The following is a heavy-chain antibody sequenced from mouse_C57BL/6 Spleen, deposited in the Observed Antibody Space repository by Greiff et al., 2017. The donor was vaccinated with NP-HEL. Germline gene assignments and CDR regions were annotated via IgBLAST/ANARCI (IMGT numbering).Heavy chain of an antibody. J-gene: IGHJ4*01. V-gene: IGHV5-17*01. CDR2: ISSGSSTI. CDR1: GFTFSDYG. CDR3: ARGGTVVPMDY. Sequence: EVNVVESGGGLVKPGGSLKLSCAASGFTFSDYGMHWVRQAPEKGLEWVAYISSGSSTIYYADTVKGRFTISRDNAKNTLFLQMTSLRSEDTAMYYCARGGTVVPMDYWGQGTSVTVSS. D-gene: IGHD1-1*01.